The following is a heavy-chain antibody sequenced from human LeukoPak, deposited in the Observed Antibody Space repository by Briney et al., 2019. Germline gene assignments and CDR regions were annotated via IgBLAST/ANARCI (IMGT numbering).Heavy chain of an antibody. J-gene: IGHJ4*02. Sequence: SETLSLTCTVSGDSISRGGCHWSWIRQLPGKGLEWIGYIYYKGNTYYNPSLKSRLTISVDMSKNQFSLELNSVTAADTAVYYCARTGITVADFDYRGQGTLVTVSS. CDR2: IYYKGNT. CDR3: ARTGITVADFDY. CDR1: GDSISRGGCH. V-gene: IGHV4-31*03. D-gene: IGHD6-19*01.